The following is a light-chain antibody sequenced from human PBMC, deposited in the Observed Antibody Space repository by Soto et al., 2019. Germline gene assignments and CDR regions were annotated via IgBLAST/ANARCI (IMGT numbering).Light chain of an antibody. V-gene: IGKV3-15*01. CDR2: GAS. J-gene: IGKJ1*01. CDR1: QSVSSN. CDR3: QQYNNWPRT. Sequence: ETVMTQSAATLSVSPGERATLSCRASQSVSSNLAWYQQKPGQAPRLLIYGASTRVTGIPARFSGSGSGTEFTLTLSSLQSEDFAVYYCQQYNNWPRTFGQVTKVEIK.